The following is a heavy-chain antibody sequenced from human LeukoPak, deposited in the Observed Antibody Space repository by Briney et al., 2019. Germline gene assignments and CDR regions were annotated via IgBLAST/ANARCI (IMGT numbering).Heavy chain of an antibody. CDR3: ARDEAYYDSSGHDAFDI. V-gene: IGHV1-18*01. CDR2: ISAYNGNT. Sequence: ASAKVSCKASGYTFTSYGISWVRQAPGQGLEWMGWISAYNGNTNYAQKLQGRVTMTTDTSTSTAYMELRSLRSDDTAVYYCARDEAYYDSSGHDAFDIWGQGTMVTVSS. D-gene: IGHD3-22*01. CDR1: GYTFTSYG. J-gene: IGHJ3*02.